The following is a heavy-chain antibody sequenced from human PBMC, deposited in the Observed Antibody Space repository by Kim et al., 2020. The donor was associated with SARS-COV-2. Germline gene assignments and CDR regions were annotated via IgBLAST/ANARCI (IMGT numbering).Heavy chain of an antibody. CDR3: ASSSGWGY. J-gene: IGHJ4*02. Sequence: RGRTYYNPSLKSRVTISVDTSKNQFSRKLSSVTAADTAVYYCASSSGWGYWGQGTLVTVSS. V-gene: IGHV4-39*07. D-gene: IGHD6-19*01. CDR2: RGRT.